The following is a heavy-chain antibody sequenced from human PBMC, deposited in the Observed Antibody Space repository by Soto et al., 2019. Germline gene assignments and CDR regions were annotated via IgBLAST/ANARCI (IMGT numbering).Heavy chain of an antibody. V-gene: IGHV1-18*01. J-gene: IGHJ3*02. CDR3: ARAKRPARHDAFDI. Sequence: RASVKVSCKASGYTFTSYGISWVRQAPGQGLEWMGWISAYNGNTNYAQKLQGRVTMTTDTSTSTAYVELRSLRSDDTAVYYCARAKRPARHDAFDIWGQGTMVTVSS. CDR1: GYTFTSYG. CDR2: ISAYNGNT.